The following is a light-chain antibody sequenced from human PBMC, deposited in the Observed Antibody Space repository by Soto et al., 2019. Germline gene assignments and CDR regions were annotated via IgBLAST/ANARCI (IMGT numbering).Light chain of an antibody. V-gene: IGKV3-20*01. CDR3: QHYGSSRT. CDR2: DAS. J-gene: IGKJ1*01. CDR1: QSVSSSY. Sequence: EIVLTQSPGTLSLSPGERTTLSCRASQSVSSSYLAWYQQKPGQAPRLLIYDASSRATGIPDRFSCSGSETDFTLTISRLEPEDFAVYYCQHYGSSRTFGQGTKV.